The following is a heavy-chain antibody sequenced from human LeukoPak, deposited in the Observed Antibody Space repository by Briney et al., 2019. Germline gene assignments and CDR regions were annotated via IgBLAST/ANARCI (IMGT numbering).Heavy chain of an antibody. V-gene: IGHV3-23*01. Sequence: PGGSLRLSCAASGFTFSTYAMTWVRQAPGKGLEWVSVISGSGGSTYYADSVKGRFTISRDNSKNTLYLQMNSLRAEDTAVYYCAKVPHYYYGSGSFQFDYWGQGTLVAVSS. J-gene: IGHJ4*02. CDR2: ISGSGGST. CDR1: GFTFSTYA. CDR3: AKVPHYYYGSGSFQFDY. D-gene: IGHD3-10*01.